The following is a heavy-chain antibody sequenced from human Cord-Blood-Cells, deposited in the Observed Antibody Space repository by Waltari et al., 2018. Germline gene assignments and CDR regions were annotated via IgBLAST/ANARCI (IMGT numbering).Heavy chain of an antibody. Sequence: QLQLQESGPGLVKPSETLSLTCTVSGGSISSSSYYWGWIRSPPGKGLEWIGSIYYSGSTYYNPSLKSRVTISVDTSKNQFSLKLSSVTAADTAVYYCAGPFYSSSSWYFDLWGRGTLVTVSS. CDR3: AGPFYSSSSWYFDL. CDR2: IYYSGST. V-gene: IGHV4-39*01. J-gene: IGHJ2*01. CDR1: GGSISSSSYY. D-gene: IGHD6-6*01.